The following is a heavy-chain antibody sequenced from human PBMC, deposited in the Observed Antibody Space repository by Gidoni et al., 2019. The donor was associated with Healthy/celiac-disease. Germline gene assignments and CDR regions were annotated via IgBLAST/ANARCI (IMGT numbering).Heavy chain of an antibody. CDR2: ISYDGSNK. D-gene: IGHD3-9*01. J-gene: IGHJ6*02. V-gene: IGHV3-30-3*01. Sequence: QVQLVESGGGVVQPGRSLRLSCAASGFTFSSYAMPWVRQAPGKGLEWVAVISYDGSNKYYADSVKGRFTISRDNSKNTLYLQMNSLRAEDTAVYYCARSGLRKYYDILTGYPPDYYYYGMDVWGQGTTVTVSS. CDR1: GFTFSSYA. CDR3: ARSGLRKYYDILTGYPPDYYYYGMDV.